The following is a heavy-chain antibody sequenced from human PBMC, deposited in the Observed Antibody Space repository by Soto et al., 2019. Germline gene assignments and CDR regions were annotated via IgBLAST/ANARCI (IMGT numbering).Heavy chain of an antibody. V-gene: IGHV3-21*01. Sequence: GGSLRLSSAASGFTFSSYSMNWVRHAPGKGLEWVSSISSSSSYIYYADSVKGRFTISRDNAKNSLYLQMNSLRAEDTAVYYCAIAPRYSGFYFDYWGQGTLVTVSS. CDR2: ISSSSSYI. D-gene: IGHD1-26*01. J-gene: IGHJ4*02. CDR1: GFTFSSYS. CDR3: AIAPRYSGFYFDY.